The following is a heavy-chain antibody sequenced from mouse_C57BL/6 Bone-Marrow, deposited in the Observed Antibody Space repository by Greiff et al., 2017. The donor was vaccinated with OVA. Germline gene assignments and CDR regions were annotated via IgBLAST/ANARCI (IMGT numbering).Heavy chain of an antibody. CDR3: ASRRWFAY. CDR2: ISDGGSYT. V-gene: IGHV5-4*03. J-gene: IGHJ3*01. CDR1: GFTFSSYA. Sequence: DVKLQESGGGLVKPGGSLKLSCAASGFTFSSYAMSWVRQTPEKRLEWVATISDGGSYTYYPDNVKGRFTISRDNAKNNLYLQMSHLKSEDTAMYYCASRRWFAYWGQGTLVTVSA.